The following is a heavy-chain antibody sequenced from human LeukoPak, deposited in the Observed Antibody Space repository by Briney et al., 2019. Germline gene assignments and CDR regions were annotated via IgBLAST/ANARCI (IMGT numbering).Heavy chain of an antibody. CDR3: ARGVYDSSGYYYLHYYGMDV. D-gene: IGHD3-22*01. J-gene: IGHJ6*02. V-gene: IGHV6-1*01. Sequence: SQTLSLTCAISGDSVSSNSAAWNWIRQSPSRGLEWLGRTYYGSKWYNDYAVSVKSRITINPDTSKNQFSLQLNSVTPEDTAVYYCARGVYDSSGYYYLHYYGMDVWGQGTTVTVSS. CDR1: GDSVSSNSAA. CDR2: TYYGSKWYN.